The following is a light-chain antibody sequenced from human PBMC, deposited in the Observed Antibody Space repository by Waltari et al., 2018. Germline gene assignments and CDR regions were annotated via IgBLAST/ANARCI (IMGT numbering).Light chain of an antibody. V-gene: IGKV3-15*01. J-gene: IGKJ2*01. CDR3: QQYNNWPPV. Sequence: EIVMTQSPATLSVSPGERATLSCRASQSISGNLAWYQQKPGQAPRLLIFGASTRGTGIPARFSGSESGTEFTLTISSLQSEDFAVYYCQQYNNWPPVFGQGTKLEIK. CDR2: GAS. CDR1: QSISGN.